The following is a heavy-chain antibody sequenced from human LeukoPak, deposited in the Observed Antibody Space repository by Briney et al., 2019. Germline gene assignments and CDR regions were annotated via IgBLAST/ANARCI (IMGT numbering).Heavy chain of an antibody. CDR2: VWYDGTNI. V-gene: IGHV3-33*01. CDR3: ARGGYSGTYYFDY. J-gene: IGHJ4*02. CDR1: GFTFSTYG. D-gene: IGHD1-26*01. Sequence: GGSLILSCAASGFTFSTYGMHWVRQAPGKGLEWVAVVWYDGTNIHYVDSVKGRFTISRDNSKSTLYLQMNSLTAEDTAVYYCARGGYSGTYYFDYWAQGTLVTVSS.